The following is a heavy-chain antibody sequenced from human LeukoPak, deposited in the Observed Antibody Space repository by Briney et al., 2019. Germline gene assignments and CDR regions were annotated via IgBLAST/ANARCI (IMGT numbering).Heavy chain of an antibody. V-gene: IGHV3-7*01. CDR3: ASLYCSSISCGAFDI. J-gene: IGHJ3*02. CDR2: IKEDGSHE. Sequence: GGSLRLSCAASGFTFSSYWMNWVRQAPGKDLEWVANIKEDGSHENYVDSVKGRFTISRDNAKNSLYLQMNSLRAEDTAVYYCASLYCSSISCGAFDIWGQGTMVTVSS. CDR1: GFTFSSYW. D-gene: IGHD2-2*01.